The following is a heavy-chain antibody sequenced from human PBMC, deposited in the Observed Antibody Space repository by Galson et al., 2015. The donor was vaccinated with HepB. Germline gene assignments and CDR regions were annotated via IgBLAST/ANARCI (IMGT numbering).Heavy chain of an antibody. CDR2: IIPIFGIA. D-gene: IGHD6-13*01. J-gene: IGHJ4*02. V-gene: IGHV1-69*10. Sequence: SVKVSCKASGYTFSTYPITWVRQARGQGLEWMGGIIPIFGIANYAQKFQGRVTITADKSTSTAYMELSSLRSEDTAVYYCARERRYSSSWETFDYWGQGTLVTVSS. CDR3: ARERRYSSSWETFDY. CDR1: GYTFSTYP.